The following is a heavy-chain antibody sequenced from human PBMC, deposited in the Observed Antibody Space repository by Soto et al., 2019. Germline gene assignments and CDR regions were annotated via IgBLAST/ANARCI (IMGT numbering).Heavy chain of an antibody. CDR2: IYSDGST. J-gene: IGHJ4*02. V-gene: IGHV3-66*01. CDR3: ATLTKYDILTGFYPC. CDR1: GLTANTTY. D-gene: IGHD3-9*01. Sequence: EVQLVESGEGLFRPGGSRRLSFEASGLTANTTYMSWAGQAPGKGLEWASVIYSDGSTYYADSVKGRFIISRDNSNNTLYFQMNSLRAEDTAVYYCATLTKYDILTGFYPCWGQGTLVTVSS.